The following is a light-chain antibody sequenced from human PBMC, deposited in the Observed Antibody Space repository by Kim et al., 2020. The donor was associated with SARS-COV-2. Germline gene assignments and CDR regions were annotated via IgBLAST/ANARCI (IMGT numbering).Light chain of an antibody. V-gene: IGKV3-20*01. CDR2: GAS. Sequence: SPGERATLSCRASQSVISSYLAWYQQNPGQAPRLLIQGASSRATGIPDRFSGTGSGTDFTLTISRLEPEDFAVYFCQQYVTAPLTFGQGTKVDIK. CDR3: QQYVTAPLT. J-gene: IGKJ1*01. CDR1: QSVISSY.